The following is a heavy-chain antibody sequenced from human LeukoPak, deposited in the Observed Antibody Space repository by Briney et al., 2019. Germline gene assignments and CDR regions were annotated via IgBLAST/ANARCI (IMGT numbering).Heavy chain of an antibody. Sequence: GGSLRLSCAASGFTFSSYSMNWVRQAPGKGLEWVSSISGSSSYIYYADSVKGRFTISRDNSKNTLYLQMNSLRAEDTAVYYCAKVLGYYDSSGYLDYWGQGTLVTVSS. CDR1: GFTFSSYS. CDR3: AKVLGYYDSSGYLDY. D-gene: IGHD3-22*01. CDR2: ISGSSSYI. J-gene: IGHJ4*02. V-gene: IGHV3-21*04.